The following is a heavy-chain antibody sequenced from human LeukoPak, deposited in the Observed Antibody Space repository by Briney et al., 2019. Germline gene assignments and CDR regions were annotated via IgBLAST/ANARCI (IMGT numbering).Heavy chain of an antibody. CDR2: IYWDDDK. Sequence: ESGPTLVKPTQTLTLTCTFSGFSLSTRGVGVGWIRQPPGKALEWLALIYWDDDKRYSPSLKSRLTITKDTSNNQVVLTMTNMYLVDTATYYCARPVVVVAAPTYYFDYWGQGTLVTVSP. V-gene: IGHV2-5*02. CDR1: GFSLSTRGVG. D-gene: IGHD2-15*01. J-gene: IGHJ4*02. CDR3: ARPVVVVAAPTYYFDY.